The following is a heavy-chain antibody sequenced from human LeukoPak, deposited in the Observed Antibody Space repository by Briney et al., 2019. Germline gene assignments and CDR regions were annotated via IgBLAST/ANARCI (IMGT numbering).Heavy chain of an antibody. CDR2: INGDGSST. CDR1: GFTFSSYW. CDR3: ARDPYNSGSF. Sequence: GGSLRLSCAASGFTFSSYWTHWVRQAPGKGLVWVSRINGDGSSTSYADSVKGRFTISRDNAKNTLYLQMNSLRAEDTAVYYCARDPYNSGSFRGQGTLVTVSS. J-gene: IGHJ4*02. V-gene: IGHV3-74*01. D-gene: IGHD3-10*01.